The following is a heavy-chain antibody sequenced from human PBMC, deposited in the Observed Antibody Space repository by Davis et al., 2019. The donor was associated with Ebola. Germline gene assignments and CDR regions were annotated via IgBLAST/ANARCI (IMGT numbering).Heavy chain of an antibody. V-gene: IGHV1-69*05. CDR1: EGTVSSYA. CDR2: IIPMFGTA. D-gene: IGHD2-2*01. J-gene: IGHJ6*04. CDR3: ARGDIVVVPAAAYYYYYGMDV. Sequence: SVKVSCKTSEGTVSSYAISWVRQAPGQGLEWMGGIIPMFGTANYAQKFQGRVTITRDTSASTAYMELSSLRSEDTAVYYCARGDIVVVPAAAYYYYYGMDVWGKGTTVTVSS.